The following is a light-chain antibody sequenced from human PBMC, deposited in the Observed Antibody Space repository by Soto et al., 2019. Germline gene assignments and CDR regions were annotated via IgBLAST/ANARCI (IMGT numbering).Light chain of an antibody. CDR2: GAS. CDR3: QQHSNWPLT. J-gene: IGKJ4*01. CDR1: QSVSSSY. V-gene: IGKV3D-20*02. Sequence: EIVLTQSPGTLSLSPGERATLSFRASQSVSSSYLAWYQQKPGQAPRLLIYGASSRATGIPARFSGSGSGTDFTRTISSLEPEDFAVYYCQQHSNWPLTFGGGTKVDIK.